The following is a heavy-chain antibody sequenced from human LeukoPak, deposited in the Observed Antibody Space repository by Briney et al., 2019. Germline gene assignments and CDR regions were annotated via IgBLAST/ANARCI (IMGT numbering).Heavy chain of an antibody. V-gene: IGHV3-23*01. CDR3: ARSVGAGFDY. D-gene: IGHD1-26*01. CDR2: ISGSGGST. J-gene: IGHJ4*02. Sequence: PGGSLTLSCAGSGFTFSSYAMSWVRQAPGKGLEWVSAISGSGGSTYYADSVKGRFTVSRDNSKNTLYLQMNSLRAEDTAVYYCARSVGAGFDYWGQGTLVTVSS. CDR1: GFTFSSYA.